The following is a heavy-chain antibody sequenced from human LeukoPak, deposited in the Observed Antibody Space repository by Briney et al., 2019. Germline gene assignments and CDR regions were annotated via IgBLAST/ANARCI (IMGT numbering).Heavy chain of an antibody. CDR1: GGSLSNYY. Sequence: SETLSLTCTVSGGSLSNYYWNRIRQPPGKGLEWIAYIYYSGSTNYNPSLKSRVTISLDMSKNQFSLKLSSVTTADTAVYYCARMPDILTGLDSWGQGTLVTVSS. D-gene: IGHD3-9*01. J-gene: IGHJ4*02. CDR3: ARMPDILTGLDS. CDR2: IYYSGST. V-gene: IGHV4-59*01.